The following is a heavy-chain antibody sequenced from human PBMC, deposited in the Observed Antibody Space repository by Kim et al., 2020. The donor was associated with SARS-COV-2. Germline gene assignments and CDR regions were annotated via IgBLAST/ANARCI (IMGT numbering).Heavy chain of an antibody. D-gene: IGHD2-15*01. Sequence: ETLSLTCAVYGGSFSGYYWSWIRQPPGKGLEWIGEINHSGSTNYNPSLKSRVTISVDTSKNQFSLKLSSVTAADTAVYYCARGRGGSELDYWGQGTLGT. CDR3: ARGRGGSELDY. J-gene: IGHJ4*02. CDR1: GGSFSGYY. V-gene: IGHV4-34*01. CDR2: INHSGST.